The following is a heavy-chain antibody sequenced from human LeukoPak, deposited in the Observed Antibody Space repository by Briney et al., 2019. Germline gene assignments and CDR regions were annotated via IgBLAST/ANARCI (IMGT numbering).Heavy chain of an antibody. CDR1: GYTFTSYG. V-gene: IGHV1-18*01. CDR3: ARDLGGDTAMVNAFDI. D-gene: IGHD5-18*01. J-gene: IGHJ3*02. Sequence: ASVKVSCKASGYTFTSYGISWVRQAPGQGLEWMGWISAYNGNTNYAQKLQGRVTMTTDTSTSTAYMELRSLRSDDTAVYYCARDLGGDTAMVNAFDIWGQGTMVTVSS. CDR2: ISAYNGNT.